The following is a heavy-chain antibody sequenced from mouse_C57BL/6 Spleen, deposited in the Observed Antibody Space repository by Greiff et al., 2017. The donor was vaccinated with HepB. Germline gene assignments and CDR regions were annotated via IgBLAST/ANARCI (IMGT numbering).Heavy chain of an antibody. CDR3: ARKGIYYSAMDY. CDR1: GFTFSSYG. V-gene: IGHV5-6*01. CDR2: ISSGGSYT. J-gene: IGHJ4*01. Sequence: EVQGVESGGDLVKPGGSLKLSCAASGFTFSSYGMSWVRQTPDKRLEWVATISSGGSYTYYPDSVKGRFTISRDNAKNALYLQMSSLKAEDTAMYYCARKGIYYSAMDYWGQGTSVTVSS.